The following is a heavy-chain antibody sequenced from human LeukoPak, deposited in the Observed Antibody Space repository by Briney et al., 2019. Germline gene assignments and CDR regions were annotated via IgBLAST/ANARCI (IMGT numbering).Heavy chain of an antibody. CDR2: IYYTGST. V-gene: IGHV4-59*01. J-gene: IGHJ3*02. Sequence: SETLSLTCAVSGGSISSYYWSWIRQPPGKGLEWIGYIYYTGSTNYNPSLTSRVTISVDTSKNQFSLKLTSVTAADTAVYYCARGPHWVTGDYDAFDIWGQGTMVTVSS. CDR1: GGSISSYY. CDR3: ARGPHWVTGDYDAFDI. D-gene: IGHD4-17*01.